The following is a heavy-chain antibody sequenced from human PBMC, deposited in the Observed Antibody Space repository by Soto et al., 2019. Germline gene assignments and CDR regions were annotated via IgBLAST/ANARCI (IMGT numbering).Heavy chain of an antibody. CDR2: INPNSGGT. J-gene: IGHJ6*02. D-gene: IGHD4-17*01. CDR3: VSSYGEYGESYYYYYGMDV. Sequence: QVQLVQSGAEVKKPGASVKVSCKASGYTFTGYYMHWVRQAPGQGLEWMGWINPNSGGTNYAQKFQGWVTMTRDTSIFTAYMELSRLRSDDTAEYYCVSSYGEYGESYYYYYGMDVWGQGTTVTVSS. V-gene: IGHV1-2*04. CDR1: GYTFTGYY.